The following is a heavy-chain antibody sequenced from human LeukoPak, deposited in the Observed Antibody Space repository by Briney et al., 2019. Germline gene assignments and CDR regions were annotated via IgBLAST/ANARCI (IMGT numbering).Heavy chain of an antibody. D-gene: IGHD2-2*01. CDR1: GGTFSSYA. Sequence: GASVKVSCKASGGTFSSYAISWVRQAPGQGLEWMGGIIPIFGTANYAQKFQGRVTITTDESTSTAYMELSSLRSEDTAVYYCARVDGDGVVVPAAMPVFDYWGQGTLVTVSS. CDR2: IIPIFGTA. J-gene: IGHJ4*02. CDR3: ARVDGDGVVVPAAMPVFDY. V-gene: IGHV1-69*05.